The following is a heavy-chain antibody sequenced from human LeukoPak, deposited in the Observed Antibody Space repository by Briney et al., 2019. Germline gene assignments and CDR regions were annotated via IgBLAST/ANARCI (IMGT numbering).Heavy chain of an antibody. CDR1: GYTFTSYY. CDR3: AREPLVVPKSRYFDY. J-gene: IGHJ4*02. V-gene: IGHV1-46*01. CDR2: INPSGGST. D-gene: IGHD3-22*01. Sequence: ASVKVSCKASGYTFTSYYMHWVRQAPGQGLEWMGIINPSGGSTSYAQKFQGRVTMTRDTSTSTVYMELSSLRSEDTAVYYCAREPLVVPKSRYFDYWGQGTLVTVSS.